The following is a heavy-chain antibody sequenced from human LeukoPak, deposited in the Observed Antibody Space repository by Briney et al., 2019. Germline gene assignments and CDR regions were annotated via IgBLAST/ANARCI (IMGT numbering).Heavy chain of an antibody. Sequence: ASVKVSCKAPGYTFTGYYMHWVRQAPGQGLEWMGRINPNSGGTNYAQKFQGRVTMTRDTSISTAYMELSRLRSDDTAVYYCARGAYCSGGSCLQPKRYDYWGQGTLVTVSS. CDR3: ARGAYCSGGSCLQPKRYDY. CDR2: INPNSGGT. CDR1: GYTFTGYY. V-gene: IGHV1-2*06. D-gene: IGHD2-15*01. J-gene: IGHJ4*02.